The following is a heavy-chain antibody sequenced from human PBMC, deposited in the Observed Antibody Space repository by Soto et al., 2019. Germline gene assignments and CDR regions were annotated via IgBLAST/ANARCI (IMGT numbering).Heavy chain of an antibody. CDR3: ARESTLWFGELLLRYYYYGMDV. J-gene: IGHJ6*02. CDR1: GFTFSSYA. CDR2: ISYDGSNK. V-gene: IGHV3-30-3*01. Sequence: GGSLRLSCAASGFTFSSYAMHWVRQAPGKGLEWVAVISYDGSNKYYADSVKGRFTISRDNSKNTLYLQMNSLRAEDTAVYYCARESTLWFGELLLRYYYYGMDVWGQGTTVTVS. D-gene: IGHD3-10*01.